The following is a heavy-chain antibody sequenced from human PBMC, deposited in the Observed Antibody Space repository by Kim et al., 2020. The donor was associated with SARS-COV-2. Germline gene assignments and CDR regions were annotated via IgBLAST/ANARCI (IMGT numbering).Heavy chain of an antibody. CDR1: GGSISSSSYY. J-gene: IGHJ4*02. Sequence: SETLSLTCTVSGGSISSSSYYWGWIRQPPGKGLEWIGSIYYSGSTYYNPSLKSRVTISVDTSKNQFSLKLSSVTAADTAVYYCARDRFGEFHLDYWGQGTLVTVSS. V-gene: IGHV4-39*07. CDR2: IYYSGST. D-gene: IGHD3-10*01. CDR3: ARDRFGEFHLDY.